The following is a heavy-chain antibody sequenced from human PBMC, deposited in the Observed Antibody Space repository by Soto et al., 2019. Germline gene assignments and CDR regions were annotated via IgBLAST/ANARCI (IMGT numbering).Heavy chain of an antibody. D-gene: IGHD3-10*01. CDR2: IKSSGSPT. J-gene: IGHJ2*01. CDR3: AKTPRGGASGDWYFDL. CDR1: GFTFSPYA. Sequence: EVQLLESGGGWVQPGGSLRLSCAASGFTFSPYAMTWVRLAPGRGLEWVLGIKSSGSPTDYPESVKGRFTISRDNLMNTLFLDMNGLRAEETAIYYCAKTPRGGASGDWYFDLWGRGSPVTVSS. V-gene: IGHV3-23*05.